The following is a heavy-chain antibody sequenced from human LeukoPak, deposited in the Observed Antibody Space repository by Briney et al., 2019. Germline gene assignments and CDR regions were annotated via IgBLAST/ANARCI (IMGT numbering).Heavy chain of an antibody. V-gene: IGHV4-4*07. J-gene: IGHJ4*02. CDR3: ARYSGSGYGMFYFDY. CDR2: MNIDGST. D-gene: IGHD5-12*01. CDR1: GGSISTSYY. Sequence: PSETLSLTCTVSGGSISTSYYWSWIRQPAGKGLEWIGRMNIDGSTNYNPSLQSRVTSSLDTSKNQFSLKLSSVTAADTAVYYCARYSGSGYGMFYFDYWGQGTLVTVSS.